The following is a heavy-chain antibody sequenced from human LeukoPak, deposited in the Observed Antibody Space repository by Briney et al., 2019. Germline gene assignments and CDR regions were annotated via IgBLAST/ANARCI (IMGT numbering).Heavy chain of an antibody. CDR1: GGSFSGYY. J-gene: IGHJ4*02. CDR2: INHSGST. V-gene: IGHV4-34*01. CDR3: ARDGAMALYYFDY. D-gene: IGHD5-18*01. Sequence: SETLSLTCVVYGGSFSGYYWSWIRQPPGKGLEWIGEINHSGSTNYNPSLKSRVTISVDTSKNQFSLKLSSVTAADTAVHYCARDGAMALYYFDYWGQGTLVTVSS.